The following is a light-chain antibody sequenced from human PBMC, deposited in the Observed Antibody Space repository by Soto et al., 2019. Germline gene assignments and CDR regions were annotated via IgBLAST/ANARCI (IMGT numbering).Light chain of an antibody. CDR2: AAS. CDR1: RSFASSY. CDR3: QQYGSSPLT. J-gene: IGKJ1*01. V-gene: IGKV3-20*01. Sequence: EIVLTQSPGTLSLSPGERATLSCRASRSFASSYLAWYQHKPGQAPRLLIYAASIRATGVPDRFSGSGSGTDFTLTISRLEPEDFAVYYCQQYGSSPLTFGQGTKVDIK.